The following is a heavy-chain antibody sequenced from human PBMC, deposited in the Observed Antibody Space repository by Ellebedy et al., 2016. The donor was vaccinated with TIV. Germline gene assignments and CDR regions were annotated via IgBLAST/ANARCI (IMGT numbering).Heavy chain of an antibody. CDR2: IFYSGST. Sequence: SETLSLTCTVSGYSISSGYYWSWIRQPPGKGLEWIGYIFYSGSTNYNPSLKSRVTISVDTSKNQFSLKLSSVTAADTAVYYCARVNYYDSRNWFDPWGQGTLVTVSS. D-gene: IGHD3-22*01. J-gene: IGHJ5*02. CDR1: GYSISSGYY. CDR3: ARVNYYDSRNWFDP. V-gene: IGHV4-61*01.